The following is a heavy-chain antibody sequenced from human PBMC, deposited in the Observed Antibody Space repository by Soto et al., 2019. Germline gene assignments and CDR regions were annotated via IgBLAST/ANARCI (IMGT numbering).Heavy chain of an antibody. CDR2: LFYNGTT. J-gene: IGHJ4*02. Sequence: PSETLSLTCTVSGASISSSPSYWAWIRQSPGRGLEWIGHLFYNGTTSYSPSLRSRVSLSTDRSKNQFSLKLSSVTAAAAAVYFCVGVRSNTILSYWGQGTLVTVSS. CDR3: VGVRSNTILSY. D-gene: IGHD2-2*02. V-gene: IGHV4-39*01. CDR1: GASISSSPSY.